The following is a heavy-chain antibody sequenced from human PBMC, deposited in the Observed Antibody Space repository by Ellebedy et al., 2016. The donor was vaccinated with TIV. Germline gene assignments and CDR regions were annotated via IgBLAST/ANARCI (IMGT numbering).Heavy chain of an antibody. Sequence: PGGSLRLSCAASGFTFSNYAMGWVRQAPGKGLEWVADITYGGTAKIYADSVRGRFTISRDNSKNTLYLQMTNLKAEDTAVYYCEKDFRGTYYYLDYWGQGILVTVSP. J-gene: IGHJ4*02. CDR1: GFTFSNYA. CDR2: ITYGGTAK. CDR3: EKDFRGTYYYLDY. V-gene: IGHV3-23*01. D-gene: IGHD2-21*01.